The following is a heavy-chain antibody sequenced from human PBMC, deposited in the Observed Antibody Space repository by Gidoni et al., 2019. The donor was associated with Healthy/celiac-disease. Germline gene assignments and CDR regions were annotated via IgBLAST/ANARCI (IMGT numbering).Heavy chain of an antibody. D-gene: IGHD3-22*01. J-gene: IGHJ4*02. V-gene: IGHV1-69*01. CDR1: GCTFSSYA. CDR2: IIPIFGTA. CDR3: ARDRGGHYYDSSGYYLDFDY. Sequence: QVQLVQSGAEVKKPGSSVKVSCKASGCTFSSYAISWVRQAPGQGLEWMGGIIPIFGTANYAQKFQGRVTITADESTSTAYMELSSLRSEDTAVYYCARDRGGHYYDSSGYYLDFDYWGQGTLVTVSS.